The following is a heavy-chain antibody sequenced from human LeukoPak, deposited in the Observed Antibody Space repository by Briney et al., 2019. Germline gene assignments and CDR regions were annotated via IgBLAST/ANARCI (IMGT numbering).Heavy chain of an antibody. CDR1: GFTFSSYS. CDR3: ARDYGGSSPFDY. V-gene: IGHV3-48*04. D-gene: IGHD4-23*01. CDR2: ISSSSSVI. J-gene: IGHJ4*02. Sequence: PGGSLRLSCAASGFTFSSYSMNWVRQTPGKGLEWVSYISSSSSVIYYADSVKGRFTISRDNAKNSLYLHMNSLRAEDTAVYYCARDYGGSSPFDYWGQGTLVTVSS.